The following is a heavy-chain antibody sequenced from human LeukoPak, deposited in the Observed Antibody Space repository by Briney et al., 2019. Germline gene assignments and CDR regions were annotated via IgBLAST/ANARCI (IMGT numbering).Heavy chain of an antibody. CDR1: GYRFTSYW. CDR2: IYPGDSDT. D-gene: IGHD1-1*01. J-gene: IGHJ6*02. Sequence: GESLKISFQGSGYRFTSYWIGWVRPMPGKGLGWMGIIYPGDSDTRYSPSFQGQVTISADKSISTAYLQWSSLKASDTAMYYCARHGPLLEPPRGMDVWGQGTTVTVSS. CDR3: ARHGPLLEPPRGMDV. V-gene: IGHV5-51*01.